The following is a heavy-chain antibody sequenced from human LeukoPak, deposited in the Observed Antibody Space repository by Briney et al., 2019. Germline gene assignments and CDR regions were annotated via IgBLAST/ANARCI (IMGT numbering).Heavy chain of an antibody. CDR3: AKGYSGNYYYYYIDV. J-gene: IGHJ6*03. V-gene: IGHV3-30*02. D-gene: IGHD4-23*01. CDR1: GFTFSSYG. Sequence: GGSLSLSCAASGFTFSSYGMHWVRQAPGKGLEWVAFIRYDGSNKYYADSVKGRFTISRDNSKNTLYLQMNSLRAEDTAVYYCAKGYSGNYYYYYIDVSGKGTTVTVSS. CDR2: IRYDGSNK.